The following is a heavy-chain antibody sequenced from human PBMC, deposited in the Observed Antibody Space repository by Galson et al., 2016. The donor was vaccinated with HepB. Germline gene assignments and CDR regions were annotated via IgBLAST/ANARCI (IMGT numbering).Heavy chain of an antibody. CDR3: ARDVQYRFDS. CDR1: GYTFTTSG. V-gene: IGHV1-18*01. CDR2: ISTYSGNP. Sequence: SVKVSCKASGYTFTTSGISWVRQAPGQGLEWRGWISTYSGNPKYAQKFQGGLTLTTDSSTTTAYMELRSLRFDDTALYYCARDVQYRFDSWGQGTLVTVSS. D-gene: IGHD2/OR15-2a*01. J-gene: IGHJ4*02.